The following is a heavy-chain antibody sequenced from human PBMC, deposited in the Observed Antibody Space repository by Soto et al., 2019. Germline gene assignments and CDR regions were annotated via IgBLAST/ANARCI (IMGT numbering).Heavy chain of an antibody. D-gene: IGHD2-15*01. J-gene: IGHJ3*02. CDR3: ARYCSGGSCYLFDAFDI. V-gene: IGHV3-48*01. Sequence: EVQLVESGGGLVQPGGSLRLSCAASGFTFSSYSMNWVRQAPGKGLEWVSYISSSSSTINYADSVKGRFTISRDNAKNSLYLQMNSLRAEDTAVYYCARYCSGGSCYLFDAFDIWGQGTMVTVSS. CDR2: ISSSSSTI. CDR1: GFTFSSYS.